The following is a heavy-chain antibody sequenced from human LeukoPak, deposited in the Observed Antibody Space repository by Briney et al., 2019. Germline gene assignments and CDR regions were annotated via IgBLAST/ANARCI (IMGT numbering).Heavy chain of an antibody. J-gene: IGHJ5*02. CDR1: GGSFSGYY. CDR3: ARDSRGSGSYPFDP. V-gene: IGHV4-34*01. D-gene: IGHD3-10*01. Sequence: PSEILSLTCAVYGGSFSGYYWSWIRQPPGKGLEWIGEINHSGSTNYNPSLTSRVTISIDTSKNQFSLKLSSVTAADTAVYYCARDSRGSGSYPFDPWGQGTLVTVSS. CDR2: INHSGST.